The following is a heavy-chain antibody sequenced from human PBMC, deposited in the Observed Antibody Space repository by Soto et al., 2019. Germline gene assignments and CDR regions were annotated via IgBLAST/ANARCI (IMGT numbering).Heavy chain of an antibody. V-gene: IGHV4-59*08. D-gene: IGHD6-13*01. Sequence: QVQLQESGPGLVKPSETLSLTCTVSGGSISSYYWSWIRQPPGKGLEWIGYSYYSGSTNYNPSLKSRVTISVDTSKNQFSLKLSSVTAADTAVYYCARRYSSSFYYWGQGTLVTVSP. CDR1: GGSISSYY. CDR2: SYYSGST. J-gene: IGHJ4*02. CDR3: ARRYSSSFYY.